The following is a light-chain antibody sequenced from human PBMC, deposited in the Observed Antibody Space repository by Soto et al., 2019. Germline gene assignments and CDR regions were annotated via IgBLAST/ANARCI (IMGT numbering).Light chain of an antibody. CDR1: QSVSSN. V-gene: IGKV3-15*01. J-gene: IGKJ3*01. Sequence: EIVMTQSPATLSVSPGERATLSCRASQSVSSNLAWYQQKPGQAPRLLIYGASTRATGIPARFSGSGSGTEFPLTLSSLQSEDFAVYYCQQYNNWPQTFGPGTKVDIK. CDR3: QQYNNWPQT. CDR2: GAS.